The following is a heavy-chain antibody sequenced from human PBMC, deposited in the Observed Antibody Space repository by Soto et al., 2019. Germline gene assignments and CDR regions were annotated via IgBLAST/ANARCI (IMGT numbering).Heavy chain of an antibody. D-gene: IGHD3-22*01. CDR2: ISYDGSNK. CDR1: GFTFSSYA. Sequence: QVQLVESGGGVVQPGRSLRLSCAASGFTFSSYAMHWVRQAPGKGLEWVAVISYDGSNKYYADSVKGRFTISRDNSKNTLYLQMNSLRAEDTAVYYCARCNRAYYDSSGGMDVWGQGTTVTVSS. J-gene: IGHJ6*02. V-gene: IGHV3-30-3*01. CDR3: ARCNRAYYDSSGGMDV.